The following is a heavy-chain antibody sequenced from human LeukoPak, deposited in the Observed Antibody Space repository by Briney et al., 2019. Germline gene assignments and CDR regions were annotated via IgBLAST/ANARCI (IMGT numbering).Heavy chain of an antibody. Sequence: ASVKVSCKASGGTFSSYAISWVRQAPGQGLECMGGIIRIFGTANYAQKFQGRVTITTDESTSTAYMELSSLRSEDTAVYCCARESNVPYNWFDPWGQGTLVTVSS. CDR3: ARESNVPYNWFDP. CDR2: IIRIFGTA. V-gene: IGHV1-69*05. CDR1: GGTFSSYA. J-gene: IGHJ5*02.